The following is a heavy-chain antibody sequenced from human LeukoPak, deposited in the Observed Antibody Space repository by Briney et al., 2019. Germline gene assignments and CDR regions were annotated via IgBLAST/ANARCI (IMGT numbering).Heavy chain of an antibody. V-gene: IGHV3-30*02. CDR3: AKDPRYYYDSSGAFDI. D-gene: IGHD3-22*01. CDR2: IRYDGSNK. Sequence: GGSLRLSCAASGFTFSSYGMHWVRQAPGKGLEWVAFIRYDGSNKYYADSVKGRFTISRDNSKNTLYLQMNSLRAEDTAVYYCAKDPRYYYDSSGAFDIWGQGTMVTVSS. CDR1: GFTFSSYG. J-gene: IGHJ3*02.